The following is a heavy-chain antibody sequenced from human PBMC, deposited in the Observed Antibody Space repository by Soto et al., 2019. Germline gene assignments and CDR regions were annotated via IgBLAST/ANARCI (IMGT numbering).Heavy chain of an antibody. CDR1: GYTFTSHG. Sequence: QVQLVQSGGEVKKPGASVKVSCKASGYTFTSHGISWVRQAPGQGLEWMGWISASNGDTNYAQKFQGRVTATTDTATTTAYLDLRSLRPEDTAVYFCARMVRGSNIDPSHYIDVWGTGTKVSVSS. CDR2: ISASNGDT. CDR3: ARMVRGSNIDPSHYIDV. V-gene: IGHV1-18*01. D-gene: IGHD3-10*01. J-gene: IGHJ6*03.